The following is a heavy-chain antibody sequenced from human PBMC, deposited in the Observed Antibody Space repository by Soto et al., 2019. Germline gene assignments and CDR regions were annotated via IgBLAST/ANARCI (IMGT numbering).Heavy chain of an antibody. J-gene: IGHJ3*01. CDR1: GGSISSSHW. Sequence: QVQLQESVPGLVKPSGTLSLTCAVSGGSISSSHWWTWVRQSPGKGLEYIGEISHSGTSNSNPSLKSRVTLSADKSKNHFSLTLTSVTAADTAVYYCARVVLTITRGAFDAWGQGTLVIVSS. CDR2: ISHSGTS. D-gene: IGHD3-9*01. CDR3: ARVVLTITRGAFDA. V-gene: IGHV4-4*02.